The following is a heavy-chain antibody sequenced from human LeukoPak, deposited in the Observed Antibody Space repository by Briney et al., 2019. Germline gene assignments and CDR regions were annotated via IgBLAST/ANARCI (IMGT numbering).Heavy chain of an antibody. V-gene: IGHV3-21*01. Sequence: PGGSLRLSCAASGFTFSSYSMNWVRQAPGKGLEWVSSISSSSSYIYYADSVKGRFTISRDNAKNSLYLQMNSLRAEDTAVYYCARLVVPAAIKDYWGQGTLVTVSS. CDR1: GFTFSSYS. J-gene: IGHJ4*02. D-gene: IGHD2-2*01. CDR2: ISSSSSYI. CDR3: ARLVVPAAIKDY.